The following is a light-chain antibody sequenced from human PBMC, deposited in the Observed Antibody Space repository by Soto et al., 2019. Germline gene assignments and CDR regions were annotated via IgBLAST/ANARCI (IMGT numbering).Light chain of an antibody. V-gene: IGLV1-40*01. J-gene: IGLJ2*01. CDR3: QSYDSSLSGHVV. CDR2: GNA. CDR1: SSNIGAGYD. Sequence: QPVLTQPPSVSGAPGQRVSISCTGSSSNIGAGYDVHWYQQLPGTAPKLLIYGNANRPSGVRDRFSGSKSGSSASLAITGLQAEDEAEYYCQSYDSSLSGHVVFGGGTKLTVL.